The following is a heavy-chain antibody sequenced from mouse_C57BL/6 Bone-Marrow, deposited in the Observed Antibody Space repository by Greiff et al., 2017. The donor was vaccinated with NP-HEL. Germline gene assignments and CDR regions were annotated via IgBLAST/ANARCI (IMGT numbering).Heavy chain of an antibody. CDR3: VPFYYYGSSWGFAY. V-gene: IGHV14-4*01. Sequence: DVKLQESGAELVRPGASVKLSCTASGFNIKDDYMHWVKQRPEQGLEWIGWIDPENGDTEYASKFQGKATITADTSSNTAYLQLSSLTSEDTAVYYCVPFYYYGSSWGFAYWGQGTLVTVSA. D-gene: IGHD1-1*01. CDR1: GFNIKDDY. CDR2: IDPENGDT. J-gene: IGHJ3*01.